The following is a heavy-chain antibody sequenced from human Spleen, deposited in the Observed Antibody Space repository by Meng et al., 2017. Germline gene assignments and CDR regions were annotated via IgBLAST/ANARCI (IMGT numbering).Heavy chain of an antibody. CDR3: ARGKPCKS. J-gene: IGHJ4*02. Sequence: GESLKISCAASGFTFSSYSMNWVRQVPGKGLEWVAVISYDGSNKYYADSVKGRFTISRDNSKNTLYLQMNSLRAEDTAVYYCARGKPCKSWGQGTLVTVSS. CDR2: ISYDGSNK. V-gene: IGHV3-30*05. CDR1: GFTFSSYS.